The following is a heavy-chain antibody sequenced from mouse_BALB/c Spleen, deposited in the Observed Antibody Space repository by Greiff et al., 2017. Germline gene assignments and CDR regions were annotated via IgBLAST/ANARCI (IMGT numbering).Heavy chain of an antibody. CDR1: GFNIKDYY. CDR3: ARSPYYGSSYWFAY. Sequence: EVKLMESGAELVRPGALVKLSCKASGFNIKDYYMHWVKQRPEQGLEWIGWIDPENGNTIYDPKFQGKASITADTSSNTAYLQLSSLTSEDTAVYYCARSPYYGSSYWFAYWGQGTLVTVSA. CDR2: IDPENGNT. J-gene: IGHJ3*01. D-gene: IGHD1-1*01. V-gene: IGHV14-1*02.